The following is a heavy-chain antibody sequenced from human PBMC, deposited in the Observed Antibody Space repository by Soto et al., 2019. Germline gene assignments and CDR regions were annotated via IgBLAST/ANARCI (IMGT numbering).Heavy chain of an antibody. J-gene: IGHJ4*02. D-gene: IGHD2-15*01. CDR3: AHLVVAGLTYYFDY. Sequence: QITLKESGPPLVKPTQTLTLTCTFSGFSLSTRAVGVGWIRQPPGKALEGLAFIYWDDDKRYSPSLKSSLTITKDTSKNQVVLAMTNMDPVDTATYYCAHLVVAGLTYYFDYWGQGTLVTVSS. CDR1: GFSLSTRAVG. V-gene: IGHV2-5*02. CDR2: IYWDDDK.